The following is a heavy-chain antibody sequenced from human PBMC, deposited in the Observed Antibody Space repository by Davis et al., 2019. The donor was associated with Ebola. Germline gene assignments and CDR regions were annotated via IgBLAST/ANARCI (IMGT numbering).Heavy chain of an antibody. J-gene: IGHJ4*02. CDR1: GFTFNSYV. CDR3: AKDDSGSIDY. V-gene: IGHV3-23*01. CDR2: IRDSGGRI. D-gene: IGHD1-26*01. Sequence: GESLKISCAASGFTFNSYVMSWVRQAPGKGLEWVSAIRDSGGRIYYADSVKGRFTISRDNSKNTLYLQMNSLRAEDTAVYYCAKDDSGSIDYWGQGTLVTVSS.